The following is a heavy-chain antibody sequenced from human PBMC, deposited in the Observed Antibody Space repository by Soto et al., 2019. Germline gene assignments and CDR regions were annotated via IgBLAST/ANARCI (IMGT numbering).Heavy chain of an antibody. CDR1: GGSFSGYY. D-gene: IGHD2-2*01. J-gene: IGHJ6*03. V-gene: IGHV4-34*01. CDR3: ARGGRVVVVPAANYPYYYMDG. CDR2: INHSGST. Sequence: SETLSLTFAVYGGSFSGYYWSWIRQPPGKGLEWIGEINHSGSTNYNPSLKSRVTISVDTSKNQFSLKLSSVTAADTAVYYCARGGRVVVVPAANYPYYYMDGSGKGTTVTVSS.